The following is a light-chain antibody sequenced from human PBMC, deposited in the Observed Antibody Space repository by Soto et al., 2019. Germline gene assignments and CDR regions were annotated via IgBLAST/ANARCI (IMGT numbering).Light chain of an antibody. Sequence: AIQITQSPSSLSASVGDRVTITCRASQGIRNDLGWYQQKPGKAPKLLIYAASSLQSGVPSRFSGSGSGTDFTLTISSLQPEDFATYYCVQDYNYPVTFGQGTKVDIK. CDR2: AAS. CDR1: QGIRND. J-gene: IGKJ2*01. V-gene: IGKV1-6*01. CDR3: VQDYNYPVT.